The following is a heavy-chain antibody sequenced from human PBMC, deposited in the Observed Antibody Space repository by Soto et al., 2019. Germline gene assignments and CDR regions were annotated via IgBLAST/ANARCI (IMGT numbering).Heavy chain of an antibody. J-gene: IGHJ4*02. CDR1: GGSISRYY. D-gene: IGHD1-26*01. CDR2: IYYSGST. CDR3: ARGLHSGSSFPLDY. Sequence: QVQLQESGPGLVKPSETLSLTCTVSGGSISRYYWSWIRQPPGKGLEWIGYIYYSGSTNYNPSLKSRVTISVDTSKNQFSLKLSSVTAADTAVYYCARGLHSGSSFPLDYWGQGTLVTVSS. V-gene: IGHV4-59*01.